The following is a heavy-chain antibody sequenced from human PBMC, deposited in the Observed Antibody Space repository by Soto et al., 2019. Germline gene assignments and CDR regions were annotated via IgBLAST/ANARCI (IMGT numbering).Heavy chain of an antibody. CDR3: ARVMAASGTAFDY. Sequence: GESLKISCQASGYSFISSWIGWVRQMPGKGLGWMGIIYPGDSDTRYSPSFQGQVTISADKSTSTAYLQWSSLKASDTATYYCARVMAASGTAFDYWGQGALVTVSS. CDR2: IYPGDSDT. CDR1: GYSFISSW. J-gene: IGHJ4*02. D-gene: IGHD6-13*01. V-gene: IGHV5-51*01.